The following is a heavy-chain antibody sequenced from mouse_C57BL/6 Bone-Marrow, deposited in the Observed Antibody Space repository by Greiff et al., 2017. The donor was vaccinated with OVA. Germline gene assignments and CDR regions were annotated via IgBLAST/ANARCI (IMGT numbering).Heavy chain of an antibody. D-gene: IGHD2-3*01. V-gene: IGHV1-64*01. CDR1: GYTFTSYW. Sequence: QVQLQQPGAELVKPGASVKLSCKASGYTFTSYWMHWVKQRPGQGLEWIGMIHPNSGSTNYNEKFKSKATLTVDKSSSTAYMQLSSLTSEDSAVYYCASDEGYYAMDYWGRGTSVTGSS. J-gene: IGHJ4*01. CDR3: ASDEGYYAMDY. CDR2: IHPNSGST.